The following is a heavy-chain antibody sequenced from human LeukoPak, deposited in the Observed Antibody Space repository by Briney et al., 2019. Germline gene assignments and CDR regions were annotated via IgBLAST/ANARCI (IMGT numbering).Heavy chain of an antibody. Sequence: PGGSLRLSCAASGFTFSSYGMHWVRQAPGKGLEWGAVIWYDGSYKYYADSVKGRFTISRDSSKNTLYRQMNSLRAEDTSVYYCARGRNYGDLIDYWGQGTLVTVSS. CDR1: GFTFSSYG. CDR3: ARGRNYGDLIDY. J-gene: IGHJ4*02. D-gene: IGHD4-17*01. CDR2: IWYDGSYK. V-gene: IGHV3-33*01.